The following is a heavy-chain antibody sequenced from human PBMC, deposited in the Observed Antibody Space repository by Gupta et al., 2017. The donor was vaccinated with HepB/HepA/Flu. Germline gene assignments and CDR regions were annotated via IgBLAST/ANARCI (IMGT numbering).Heavy chain of an antibody. CDR1: GFTFSFSE. V-gene: IGHV3-48*03. CDR2: ISSSGSTI. J-gene: IGHJ4*02. D-gene: IGHD2-21*01. Sequence: EVQLVESGGGLLQPGGSLRLSCAASGFTFSFSEMNWVRQAPGKGLEWVAYISSSGSTISYADSVKGRFTISRDNAKNSLYLQMHSLRAEDTAVYYCARIPLDFDFWGQGTLVTVSS. CDR3: ARIPLDFDF.